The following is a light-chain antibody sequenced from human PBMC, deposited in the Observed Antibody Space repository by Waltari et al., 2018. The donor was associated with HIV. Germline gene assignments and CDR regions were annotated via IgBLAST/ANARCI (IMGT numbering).Light chain of an antibody. V-gene: IGKV1-39*01. CDR1: QSINTY. CDR3: QQSFNNPRA. J-gene: IGKJ1*01. CDR2: TTS. Sequence: DIQMTQSPSSLSASVGDRVTLSCRASQSINTYLNWYQQKPGEAPKLLIYTTSTLQSGVPSRFSGSGSGTYFTLTISSLQPEDFATYYCQQSFNNPRAFGQGTKVEI.